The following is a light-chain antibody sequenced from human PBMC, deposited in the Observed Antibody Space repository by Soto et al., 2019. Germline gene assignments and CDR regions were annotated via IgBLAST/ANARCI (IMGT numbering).Light chain of an antibody. CDR3: QQSYSTPYT. CDR2: AAS. Sequence: DIQMTQSPSSLSASVGDRVTITCRASQSISSYLNWYQQKPGKAPKFLIYAASSLQSGVPSRFSVSGSGTDFPLTISTLQPEDFATYYCQQSYSTPYTFGQWTKLEIK. V-gene: IGKV1-39*01. J-gene: IGKJ2*01. CDR1: QSISSY.